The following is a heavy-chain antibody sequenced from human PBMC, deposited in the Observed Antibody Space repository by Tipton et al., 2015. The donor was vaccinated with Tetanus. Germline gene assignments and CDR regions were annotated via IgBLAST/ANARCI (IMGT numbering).Heavy chain of an antibody. D-gene: IGHD2-21*01. Sequence: TLSLTCTVSGGSVRSGDYSWNWIRQPPGKGLEWLAYVSYSGRTNSNYSLKSRITISQDTSKNQFSLRLTSVTAADTAVYYCARDSYSSSRWSFADYWGQGTLVTVSS. V-gene: IGHV4-61*08. CDR3: ARDSYSSSRWSFADY. CDR2: VSYSGRT. J-gene: IGHJ4*02. CDR1: GGSVRSGDYS.